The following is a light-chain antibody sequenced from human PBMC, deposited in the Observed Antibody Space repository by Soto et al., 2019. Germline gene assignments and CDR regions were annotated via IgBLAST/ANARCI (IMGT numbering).Light chain of an antibody. CDR2: GAA. CDR3: QHYNNWLGT. V-gene: IGKV3-15*01. CDR1: QAISSN. Sequence: EIVMTQSPATLSVSRGERATLSCRANQAISSNLAWYQQRPGQAPRLLIYGAATRATGIPARFRGSGSGTEFTLTISSLQSEDFAVYYCQHYNNWLGTFGGGTKVDIK. J-gene: IGKJ4*01.